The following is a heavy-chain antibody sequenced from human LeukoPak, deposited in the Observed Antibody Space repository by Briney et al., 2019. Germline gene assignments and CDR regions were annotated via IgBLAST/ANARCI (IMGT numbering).Heavy chain of an antibody. V-gene: IGHV3-23*01. CDR3: AKDPTEYYESSGYCYFDY. D-gene: IGHD3-22*01. J-gene: IGHJ4*02. CDR1: GFTFSSYA. Sequence: GASLRLSCAASGFTFSSYAMSWVRQAPGKGLEWVSAISGSGGSTYYADSVKGRFTISRDNSKNTLYLQMNSLRAEDTAVYYCAKDPTEYYESSGYCYFDYWGQGTLSPSPQ. CDR2: ISGSGGST.